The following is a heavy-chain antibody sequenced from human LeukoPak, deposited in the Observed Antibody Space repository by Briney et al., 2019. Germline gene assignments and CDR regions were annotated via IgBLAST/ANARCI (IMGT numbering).Heavy chain of an antibody. J-gene: IGHJ4*02. V-gene: IGHV3-23*01. D-gene: IGHD3-22*01. CDR3: AKEEYSSGWLRYYYDSSGYYYFDY. Sequence: GGSLRLSCAASGFTFSSYAMSWVRQAPGKGLEWVSAISGSGGSTYYADSVKGRFTISRDNSKNTLYLQMNSLRAEDTAVYYCAKEEYSSGWLRYYYDSSGYYYFDYWGQGTLVTVSS. CDR2: ISGSGGST. CDR1: GFTFSSYA.